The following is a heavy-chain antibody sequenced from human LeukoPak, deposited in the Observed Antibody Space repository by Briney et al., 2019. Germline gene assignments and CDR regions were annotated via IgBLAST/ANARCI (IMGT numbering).Heavy chain of an antibody. J-gene: IGHJ4*02. CDR3: VSPRGFSYGYFDY. D-gene: IGHD5-18*01. CDR2: IYYSKNA. Sequence: PSETLSLTCTVSGGSISSSSAYWGWIRQPPGKGLEWIGSIYYSKNAYYNPSLKSRVTISADTSKNQFSLTLGSVSATDTAVYYCVSPRGFSYGYFDYWGQGTLVTVSS. V-gene: IGHV4-39*01. CDR1: GGSISSSSAY.